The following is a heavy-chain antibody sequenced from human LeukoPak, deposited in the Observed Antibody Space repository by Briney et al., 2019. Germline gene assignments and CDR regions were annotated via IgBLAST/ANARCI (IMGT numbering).Heavy chain of an antibody. CDR2: ITSSSYI. V-gene: IGHV3-21*01. CDR3: ARPFGGAPWFDP. Sequence: GGSLRLSCAASGFTFSSYSMNWVRQAPGKGLEWVSFITSSSYIYYVDTVKGRFTISRDNAKNSLYLQMNSLRAEDTAVYYCARPFGGAPWFDPWGQGTLVTVSS. CDR1: GFTFSSYS. J-gene: IGHJ5*02. D-gene: IGHD3-16*01.